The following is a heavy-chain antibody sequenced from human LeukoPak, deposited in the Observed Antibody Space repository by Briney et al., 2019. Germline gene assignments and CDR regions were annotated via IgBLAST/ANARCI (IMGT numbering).Heavy chain of an antibody. CDR2: INPSDGST. V-gene: IGHV1-46*01. CDR1: GYTFTSYY. J-gene: IGHJ4*02. CDR3: AVSRDGYDEDH. D-gene: IGHD5-24*01. Sequence: GASVKDSCKASGYTFTSYYMHWVRQAPGQELQWMGIINPSDGSTNYVQKFQGRVTMTRDTSTSTVYMELSSLRYEDTAVYYCAVSRDGYDEDHWGQGTLVTVSS.